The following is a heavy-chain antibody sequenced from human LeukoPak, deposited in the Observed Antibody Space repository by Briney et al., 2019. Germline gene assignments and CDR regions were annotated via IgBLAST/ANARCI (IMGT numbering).Heavy chain of an antibody. CDR1: GGSISSYY. J-gene: IGHJ6*02. CDR3: ARGQWQLAGDYYYGMDV. CDR2: IYTSGST. Sequence: SETLSLTCTVSGGSISSYYWSWIRQPAGKGLEWIGRIYTSGSTNYNPSLKSRVTISVDTSKNQFSLKLSSVTAADTAVYYCARGQWQLAGDYYYGMDVWGQGTTVTVSS. D-gene: IGHD6-6*01. V-gene: IGHV4-4*07.